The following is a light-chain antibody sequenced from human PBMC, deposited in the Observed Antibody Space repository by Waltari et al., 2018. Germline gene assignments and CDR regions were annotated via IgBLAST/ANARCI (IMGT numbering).Light chain of an antibody. Sequence: SYELTQPPSVSVSPGQTASITCPGDKLEYKYACWYQQKPGQSPALVIYQDKKRPSGIPERFSGSNSGNTATLTISGTQAMDEADYYCQAWDSNTGVFGTGTKVTVL. V-gene: IGLV3-1*01. J-gene: IGLJ1*01. CDR1: KLEYKY. CDR3: QAWDSNTGV. CDR2: QDK.